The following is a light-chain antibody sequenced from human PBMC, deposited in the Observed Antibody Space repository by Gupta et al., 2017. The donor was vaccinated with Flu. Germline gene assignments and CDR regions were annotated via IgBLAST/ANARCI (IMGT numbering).Light chain of an antibody. CDR3: GMCDSSRGDGV. Sequence: TACMTGSRNNIGRKSVHWYQQHPGTAPKLLVYEDNERPSGIPDRISGSNSGKTATLTISRVEAGDEADYYCGMCDSSRGDGVFGGGTKLTVL. J-gene: IGLJ2*01. V-gene: IGLV3-21*02. CDR1: NIGRKS. CDR2: EDN.